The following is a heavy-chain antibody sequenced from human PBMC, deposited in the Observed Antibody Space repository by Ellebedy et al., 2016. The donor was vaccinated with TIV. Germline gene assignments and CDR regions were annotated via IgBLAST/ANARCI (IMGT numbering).Heavy chain of an antibody. CDR3: ARVARGDNYGWAMDV. D-gene: IGHD5-18*01. Sequence: PGGSLRLSCAASGFTLGRHWMSWVRRAPGEGLEWVAYIMEDGSEKYYVDSVKGRVTISRDNAKDSLYLQINNLRAEDTAVYYCARVARGDNYGWAMDVWGQGTTVTVSS. V-gene: IGHV3-7*02. CDR1: GFTLGRHW. CDR2: IMEDGSEK. J-gene: IGHJ6*02.